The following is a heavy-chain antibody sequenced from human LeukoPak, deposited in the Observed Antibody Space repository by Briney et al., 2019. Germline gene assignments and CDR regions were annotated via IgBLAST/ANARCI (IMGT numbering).Heavy chain of an antibody. CDR1: GGSISSGDYY. D-gene: IGHD3-10*01. J-gene: IGHJ3*02. CDR2: IYYSGST. V-gene: IGHV4-30-4*01. CDR3: ARDLLTITMVRGVILKGDAFDI. Sequence: SETLSLTCTVPGGSISSGDYYWSWIRQPPGKGLEWIGYIYYSGSTYYNPSLKSRVTISVDTSKNQFSLKLSSVTAADTAVYYCARDLLTITMVRGVILKGDAFDIWGQGTMVTVSS.